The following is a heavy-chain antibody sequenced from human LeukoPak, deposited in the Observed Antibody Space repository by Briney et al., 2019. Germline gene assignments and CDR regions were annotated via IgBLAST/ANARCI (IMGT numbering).Heavy chain of an antibody. CDR1: GFTFSSYA. Sequence: GGSLRLSCAASGFTFSSYAMSWVRQAPGKGLEWVSAISGTGGSTYYADSVKGRFTISRDNSKNTLYLQMNSQRAEDSAVYYCAKEPPRYCSGGTCYFDYWGQGTLVTVSS. CDR3: AKEPPRYCSGGTCYFDY. V-gene: IGHV3-23*01. CDR2: ISGTGGST. D-gene: IGHD2-15*01. J-gene: IGHJ4*02.